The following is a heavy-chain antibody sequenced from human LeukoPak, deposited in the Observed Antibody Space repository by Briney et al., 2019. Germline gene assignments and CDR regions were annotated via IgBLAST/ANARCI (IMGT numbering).Heavy chain of an antibody. Sequence: ASVKVSCKASGYTFTSYDINWVRQATGQGLEWMGWMNPNSGNTGYAQKFQGRVTITRNTSISTAYMELSSLRPEDTAVYYCARDGVGSSWYGNEYWGQGTLVTVSS. CDR3: ARDGVGSSWYGNEY. V-gene: IGHV1-8*03. D-gene: IGHD6-13*01. CDR1: GYTFTSYD. CDR2: MNPNSGNT. J-gene: IGHJ4*02.